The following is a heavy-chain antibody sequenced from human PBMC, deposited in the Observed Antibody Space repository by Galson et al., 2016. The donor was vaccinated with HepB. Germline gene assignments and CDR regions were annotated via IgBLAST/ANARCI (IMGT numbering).Heavy chain of an antibody. CDR3: ARTYYYDTSGYYRVFDI. D-gene: IGHD3-22*01. V-gene: IGHV1-18*01. CDR1: GYTFTTYS. CDR2: ISTYNGNT. Sequence: SVKVSCKASGYTFTTYSISWVRQAPGQGLEWMGWISTYNGNTNCAQKLQGRVTMTTDTSTSTAYMELRSLTSDDTAVYYCARTYYYDTSGYYRVFDIWGQETVVTVSA. J-gene: IGHJ3*02.